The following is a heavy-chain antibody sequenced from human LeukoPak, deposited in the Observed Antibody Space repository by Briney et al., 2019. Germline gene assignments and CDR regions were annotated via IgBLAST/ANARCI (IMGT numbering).Heavy chain of an antibody. CDR2: INHSGSN. Sequence: LSLTCAVYGGSFSGYYWSWLRQPPGKGLEWIGEINHSGSNKYNPSLKSRVTISVDTSKKQFSLKQSYGHAAGAAVNYCARASSGYSGYGPGSYYYYMDVWGKGTTVTVSS. D-gene: IGHD5-12*01. CDR3: ARASSGYSGYGPGSYYYYMDV. J-gene: IGHJ6*03. V-gene: IGHV4-34*01. CDR1: GGSFSGYY.